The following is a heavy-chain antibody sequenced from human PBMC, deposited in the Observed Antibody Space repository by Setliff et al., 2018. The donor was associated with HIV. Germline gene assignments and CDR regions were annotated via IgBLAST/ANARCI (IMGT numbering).Heavy chain of an antibody. CDR3: ARDNGYYYMDV. CDR2: INPNSGGT. CDR1: GYTFTGYY. J-gene: IGHJ6*03. V-gene: IGHV1-2*06. Sequence: ASVKVSCKASGYTFTGYYMHWVRQAPGQGLEWMGRINPNSGGTKYAQKFQGRVTMTRDTSASTAYMDLSGLRSEDTAVYYCARDNGYYYMDVWGQGTTVTVSS.